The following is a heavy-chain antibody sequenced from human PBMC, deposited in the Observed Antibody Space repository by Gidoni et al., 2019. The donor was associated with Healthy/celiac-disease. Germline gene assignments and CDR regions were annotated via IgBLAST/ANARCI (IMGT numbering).Heavy chain of an antibody. CDR1: GFTFSSYW. J-gene: IGHJ4*02. CDR2: IKQDGSEK. CDR3: ARVRGYMVPAVLTH. D-gene: IGHD2-2*01. Sequence: EVQLVESGGGLVQPGGSLRLSCAASGFTFSSYWMSWVRQAPGKGLEWVANIKQDGSEKYYVDSVKGRFTISRDNAKNSLYLQMNSLRAEDTAVYYCARVRGYMVPAVLTHWGQGTLVTVSS. V-gene: IGHV3-7*03.